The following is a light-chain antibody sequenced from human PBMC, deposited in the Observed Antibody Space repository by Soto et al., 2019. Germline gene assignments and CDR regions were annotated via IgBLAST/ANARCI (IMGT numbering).Light chain of an antibody. V-gene: IGKV1-5*01. CDR1: QGISSW. CDR3: QQYNSYFWT. CDR2: DAS. Sequence: IQMAESACPRSASVRDSVTPTCRASQGISSWLAWYQQKPGKAPKLLIYDASSLESGVPSRFSGSGSGTEFTLTISSLQPDDFATYYCQQYNSYFWTFGQGTKVDI. J-gene: IGKJ1*01.